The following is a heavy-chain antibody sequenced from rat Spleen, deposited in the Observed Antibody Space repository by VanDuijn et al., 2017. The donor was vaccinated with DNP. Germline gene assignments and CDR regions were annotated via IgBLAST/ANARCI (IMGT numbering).Heavy chain of an antibody. CDR2: ISYSGST. J-gene: IGHJ2*01. V-gene: IGHV3-4*01. Sequence: EVQLQESGPGLVKPSQSLSLTCSVTGYTITSGYDWSWIRKFPGNKMEWMGYISYSGSTNYNPSLKSRISITRDTSKNQFFLQLNSVTTEDTATYYCARYDSSYVGDYWGQGVMVTVSS. D-gene: IGHD1-2*01. CDR3: ARYDSSYVGDY. CDR1: GYTITSGY.